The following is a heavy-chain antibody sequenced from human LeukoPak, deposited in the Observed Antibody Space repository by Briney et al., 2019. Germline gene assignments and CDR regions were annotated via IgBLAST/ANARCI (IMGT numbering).Heavy chain of an antibody. CDR2: IYPGDSDT. Sequence: KHGESLKISCEGSEYSFASYWIGWVRQMPGKGLEWMGIIYPGDSDTRYSPSFQGQVTISADKSIATAYLQWSSLKASDTAMYYCARGNHCGSTSCALDYWGQGTLVTVSS. J-gene: IGHJ4*02. CDR3: ARGNHCGSTSCALDY. D-gene: IGHD2-2*01. CDR1: EYSFASYW. V-gene: IGHV5-51*01.